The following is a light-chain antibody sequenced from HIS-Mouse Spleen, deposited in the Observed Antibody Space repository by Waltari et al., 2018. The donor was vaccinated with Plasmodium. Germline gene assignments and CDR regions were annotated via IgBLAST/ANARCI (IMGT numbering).Light chain of an antibody. V-gene: IGKV1-12*01. J-gene: IGKJ1*01. CDR1: QGISRW. Sequence: DIQMTQSPSSVSASVGDRVTITCRARQGISRWLAWYQQKTGKAPKLLIYAASSLQSGVPSRFSGSGSGTDFTLTISSLQPEDFATYYCQQANSFPWTFGQGTKVEIK. CDR3: QQANSFPWT. CDR2: AAS.